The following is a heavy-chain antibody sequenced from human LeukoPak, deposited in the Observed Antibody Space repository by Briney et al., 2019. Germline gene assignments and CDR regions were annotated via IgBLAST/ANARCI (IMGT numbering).Heavy chain of an antibody. CDR2: ITSGGST. J-gene: IGHJ4*02. Sequence: PGGSLRLSCAASGFTFTNYAVSWVRQAPGRGLEWVSAITSGGSTYYADSVKGRFTISRDDSKNTLYLQMNSLRAEDTAVYYCAKDSWELLYFDYWGQGTLVTVSS. CDR1: GFTFTNYA. V-gene: IGHV3-23*01. D-gene: IGHD1-26*01. CDR3: AKDSWELLYFDY.